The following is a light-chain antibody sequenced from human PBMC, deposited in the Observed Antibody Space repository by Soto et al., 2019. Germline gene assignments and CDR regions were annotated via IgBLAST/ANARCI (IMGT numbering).Light chain of an antibody. CDR1: QSVSSSY. CDR2: GVS. J-gene: IGKJ1*01. CDR3: QQYGSSQWT. V-gene: IGKV3-20*01. Sequence: EIVLTQSPGTLSLSPGERATLSCRASQSVSSSYFAWYQQKPGQAPRLLIYGVSSRATGIPDRFSGSGSGTDFTLTISRLEPEDFAVYYCQQYGSSQWTFGQGTKVEIK.